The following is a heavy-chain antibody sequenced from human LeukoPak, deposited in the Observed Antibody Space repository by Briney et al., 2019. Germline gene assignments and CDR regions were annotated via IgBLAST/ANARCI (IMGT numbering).Heavy chain of an antibody. CDR3: AREYSGYDYDY. CDR2: IKQDGSEK. V-gene: IGHV3-7*01. J-gene: IGHJ4*02. CDR1: GFTFSSHW. Sequence: GGSLRLSCAASGFTFSSHWMSWVRQAPGKGLEWVANIKQDGSEKYYVDSVKGRFTISRDNAKNSLYLQMNSLRAEDTAVYYCAREYSGYDYDYWGQGTLVIVSS. D-gene: IGHD5-12*01.